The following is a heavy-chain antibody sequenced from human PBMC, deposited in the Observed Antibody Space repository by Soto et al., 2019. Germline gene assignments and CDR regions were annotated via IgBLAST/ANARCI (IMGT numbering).Heavy chain of an antibody. CDR1: RFTFSTYE. V-gene: IGHV3-48*03. J-gene: IGHJ4*02. CDR3: VRYCSTTLCNGVATRTFAY. D-gene: IGHD2-2*01. CDR2: ISTSGSTV. Sequence: GGSLRLSCAASRFTFSTYEMNWVRQAPGKGLEWVSYISTSGSTVYYADSVKGRFTISRDNTRNSLYLQMNSLRDEDTALYYCVRYCSTTLCNGVATRTFAYWGQGTLVTVSS.